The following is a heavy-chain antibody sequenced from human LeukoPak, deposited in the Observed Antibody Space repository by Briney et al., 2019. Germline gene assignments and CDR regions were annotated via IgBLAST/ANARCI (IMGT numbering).Heavy chain of an antibody. D-gene: IGHD1-26*01. CDR3: ARDPLYSGSYSPDY. CDR2: INPNSGGT. J-gene: IGHJ4*02. Sequence: ASVKVSCKASGYTFTGYYMHWVRQAPGQGLEWMGRINPNSGGTNYAQKFQGRVTMTRDTSISTAYMELSRLRSDATAAYYCARDPLYSGSYSPDYWGQGTLVTVSS. V-gene: IGHV1-2*06. CDR1: GYTFTGYY.